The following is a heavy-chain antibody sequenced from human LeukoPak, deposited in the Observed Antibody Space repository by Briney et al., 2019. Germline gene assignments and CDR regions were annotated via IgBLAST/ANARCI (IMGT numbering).Heavy chain of an antibody. CDR1: GGSISSYY. J-gene: IGHJ6*03. CDR3: ARGLRDYYYYYMDV. CDR2: IYTSGST. Sequence: SETLSLTCTVSGGSISSYYWSWIRQPAGKGLGWIGRIYTSGSTNYNPSLKSRVTMSVDTSKNQFSLKLSSVTAADTAVYYYARGLRDYYYYYMDVWGKGTTVTVSS. V-gene: IGHV4-4*07.